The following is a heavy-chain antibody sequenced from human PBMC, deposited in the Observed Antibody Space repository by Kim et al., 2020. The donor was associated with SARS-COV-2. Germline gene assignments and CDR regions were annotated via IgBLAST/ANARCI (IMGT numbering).Heavy chain of an antibody. J-gene: IGHJ5*02. V-gene: IGHV4-59*09. CDR3: ARGYVWFDP. D-gene: IGHD3-16*01. CDR2: GST. Sequence: GSTNYNPSLKSRVTISVDTSKNQFSLKLSSVTAADTAVYYCARGYVWFDPWGQGTLVTVSS.